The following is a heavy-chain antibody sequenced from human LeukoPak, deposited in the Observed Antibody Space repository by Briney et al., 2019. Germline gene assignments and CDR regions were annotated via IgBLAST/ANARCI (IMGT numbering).Heavy chain of an antibody. CDR1: GGSISGYY. Sequence: SETLSLTCTVSGGSISGYYWSWIRQPPGKGLEWIGYIYYSGSTNYNPSLKSRVTISVDTSKNQFSLKLSSVTAADTAAYYCASQVGEMATIFGYSGQGTLVTVSS. V-gene: IGHV4-59*08. CDR3: ASQVGEMATIFGY. D-gene: IGHD5-24*01. CDR2: IYYSGST. J-gene: IGHJ4*02.